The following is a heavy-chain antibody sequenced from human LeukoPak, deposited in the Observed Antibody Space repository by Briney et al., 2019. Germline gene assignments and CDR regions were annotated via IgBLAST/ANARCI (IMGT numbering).Heavy chain of an antibody. CDR1: RFTFSSYS. CDR2: IYSGGST. J-gene: IGHJ4*02. D-gene: IGHD3-10*01. CDR3: ARSYGSGIVPYFDY. V-gene: IGHV3-53*01. Sequence: PGGSLRLSCAASRFTFSSYSMSWVRQAPGKGLEWVSVIYSGGSTYYADSVKGRFTTSRDNSKNMLYLQMNSLRAEDTAVYYCARSYGSGIVPYFDYWGQGTLVTVSS.